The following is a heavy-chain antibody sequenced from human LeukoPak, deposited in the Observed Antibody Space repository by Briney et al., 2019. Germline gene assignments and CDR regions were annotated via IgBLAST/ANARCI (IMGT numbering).Heavy chain of an antibody. V-gene: IGHV3-30*18. CDR3: AKEFNRGLPDY. J-gene: IGHJ4*02. CDR2: ISYDGSNE. CDR1: GFTFSSYS. Sequence: GGSLRLSCAASGFTFSSYSMNWVRQAPGKGLEWVAVISYDGSNEYYADSVKGRFTISRDNSKNTLYLQMSSLRAEDTAVYYCAKEFNRGLPDYWGQGTLVTVPS. D-gene: IGHD2-21*01.